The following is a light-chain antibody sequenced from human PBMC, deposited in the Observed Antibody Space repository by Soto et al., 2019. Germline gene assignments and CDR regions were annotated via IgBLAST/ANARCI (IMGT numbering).Light chain of an antibody. J-gene: IGKJ1*01. Sequence: DIQMTQSPSTLSASVGDRVTITCRASQSISSWLAWYQQKPGKVPKLLIYKASSLQSGVPSRFSGSGSGTEFTLTISSLQPDDFATYYCQQYNTYSQTFGQGTKVEIK. CDR3: QQYNTYSQT. CDR2: KAS. V-gene: IGKV1-5*03. CDR1: QSISSW.